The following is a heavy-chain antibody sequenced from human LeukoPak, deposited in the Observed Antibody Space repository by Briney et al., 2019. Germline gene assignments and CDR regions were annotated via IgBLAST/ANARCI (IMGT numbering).Heavy chain of an antibody. CDR1: DGSISSHY. CDR2: FAYSGTT. J-gene: IGHJ3*02. Sequence: SETLSLTCTVSDGSISSHYWSWIRQPPGKGLEWIGHFAYSGTTSYNASLKSRVTISVDTSKNQPSLTLTSVTAADTAVYYCARPHSSGWYGVYDIWGQGTMVTVCS. D-gene: IGHD6-19*01. CDR3: ARPHSSGWYGVYDI. V-gene: IGHV4-59*08.